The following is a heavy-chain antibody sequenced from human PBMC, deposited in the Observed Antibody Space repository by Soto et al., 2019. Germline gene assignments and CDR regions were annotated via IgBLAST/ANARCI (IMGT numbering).Heavy chain of an antibody. D-gene: IGHD6-19*01. CDR3: ARGLVAGNWFFDY. CDR1: GGTFSSYT. V-gene: IGHV1-69*02. J-gene: IGHJ4*02. Sequence: QVQLVQSGAEVKKPGSSVKVSCKASGGTFSSYTISWVRQAPGQGLEWMGRIIPILGIANYAQKFQGRVTITADKSTSTAYMELSSLRSEDTAVYYCARGLVAGNWFFDYWGQGTLVTVSS. CDR2: IIPILGIA.